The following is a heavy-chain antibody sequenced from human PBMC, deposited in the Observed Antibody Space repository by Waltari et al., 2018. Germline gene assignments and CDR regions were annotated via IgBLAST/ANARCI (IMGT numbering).Heavy chain of an antibody. J-gene: IGHJ6*03. CDR3: ARVTGAYCSSTSCYGGYYYYYMDV. D-gene: IGHD2-2*01. CDR1: VGSLLSYY. V-gene: IGHV4-59*01. CDR2: IYYSGST. Sequence: QVQLQESAPGLVKPSATLSLTSTFSVGSLLSYYGRWIRQPHGKGLGWMGYIYYSGSTNYNPSLKSRVTISVDTSKNQFSLKLSSVTAADTAVYYCARVTGAYCSSTSCYGGYYYYYMDVWGKGTTVTVSS.